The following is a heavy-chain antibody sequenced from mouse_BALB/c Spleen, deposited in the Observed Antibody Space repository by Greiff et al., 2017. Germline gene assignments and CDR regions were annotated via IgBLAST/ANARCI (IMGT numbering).Heavy chain of an antibody. CDR3: ARHGGYYGSSHLFAY. CDR1: GFAFSSYD. D-gene: IGHD1-1*01. V-gene: IGHV5-12-1*01. CDR2: ISSGGGST. Sequence: EVQLVESGGGLVKPGGSLKLSCAASGFAFSSYDMSWVRQTPGKRLEWVAYISSGGGSTYYPDTVKGRFTISRDNAKNTLYLQMSSLKSEDTAMYYCARHGGYYGSSHLFAYWGQGTLVTVSA. J-gene: IGHJ3*01.